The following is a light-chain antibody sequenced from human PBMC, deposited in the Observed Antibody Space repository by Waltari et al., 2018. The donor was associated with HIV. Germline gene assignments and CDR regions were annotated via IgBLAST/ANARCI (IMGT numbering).Light chain of an antibody. J-gene: IGLJ3*02. CDR1: SSDVGGYNP. V-gene: IGLV2-8*01. CDR2: EVT. CDR3: VSYAGINNRWA. Sequence: QSALTQPPSASGSPGQSVTISCTGTSSDVGGYNPVSWYQQHPGKAPKFLLYEVTKRPSGVPDRFSGSKSGNTASLTVSGLQAEDEADYYCVSYAGINNRWAFGGGTKLTVL.